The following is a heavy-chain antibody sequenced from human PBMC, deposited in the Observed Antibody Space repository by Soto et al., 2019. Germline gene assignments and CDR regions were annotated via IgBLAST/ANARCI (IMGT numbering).Heavy chain of an antibody. D-gene: IGHD2-15*01. V-gene: IGHV5-51*01. CDR1: GYSFTHDW. CDR3: ARLMVVAAPAGWFDP. Sequence: PGESLKISCNASGYSFTHDWIGWVRQMPGKGLEWMGVIYPGDSDTIYSPSFKGQVTISADKSISTAYLQWTSLKASDTAIYYCARLMVVAAPAGWFDPWGQGTLVTVSS. J-gene: IGHJ5*02. CDR2: IYPGDSDT.